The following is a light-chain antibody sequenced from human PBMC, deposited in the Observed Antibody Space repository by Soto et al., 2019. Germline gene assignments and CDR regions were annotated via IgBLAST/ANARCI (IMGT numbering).Light chain of an antibody. CDR1: SSNIGAGYD. Sequence: QSVLTQPPSVSGAPGQRVTISCTGSSSNIGAGYDVHWYQQLPGTAPKLLIYGNSNRPSGIPERFSGSSSGTTVTLTISGVQAEDEADYYCQSADSSGTYPWVFGGGTKLTVL. CDR3: QSADSSGTYPWV. CDR2: GNS. J-gene: IGLJ3*02. V-gene: IGLV1-40*01.